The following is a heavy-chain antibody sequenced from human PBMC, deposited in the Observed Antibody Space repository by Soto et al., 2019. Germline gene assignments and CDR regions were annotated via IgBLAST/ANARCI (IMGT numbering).Heavy chain of an antibody. D-gene: IGHD6-13*01. CDR3: AKDGLRQQLVPYYGMDV. J-gene: IGHJ6*02. CDR1: GFTFSSYG. Sequence: GGSLRLSCAASGFTFSSYGMHWVRQAPGKGLEWVAVISYDGSNKYYADSVKGRFTISRDNSKNTLYLQMNSLRAEDTAVYYCAKDGLRQQLVPYYGMDVWGQGTTVTVSS. CDR2: ISYDGSNK. V-gene: IGHV3-30*18.